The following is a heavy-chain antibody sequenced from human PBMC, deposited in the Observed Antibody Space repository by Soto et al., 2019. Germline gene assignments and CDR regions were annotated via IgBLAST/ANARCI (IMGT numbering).Heavy chain of an antibody. D-gene: IGHD3-10*01. J-gene: IGHJ3*02. Sequence: PSETLSLTCTVSGGSISSYYWNWIRQPPGKGLEWIGYIYYSGSTNYNPSLKSRVTISVDTSKNQFSLKLSSVTAADTAVYYCARVTMVRGVIISTFDIWGQGTMVTVSS. V-gene: IGHV4-59*01. CDR3: ARVTMVRGVIISTFDI. CDR2: IYYSGST. CDR1: GGSISSYY.